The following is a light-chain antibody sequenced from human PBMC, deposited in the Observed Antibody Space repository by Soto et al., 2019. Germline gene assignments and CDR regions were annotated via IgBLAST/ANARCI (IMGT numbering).Light chain of an antibody. CDR2: KIS. J-gene: IGKJ4*01. Sequence: DIVLTQTPLSSPVTLGQAASISCRSSQSLIHRDGNTYLSWLQQRPGQPPRLLLYKISTRFSGVPDRFSGRGAGTDFTLKISSVEAEDVRVYYCMQATQFPVTFGGGTKVVI. CDR3: MQATQFPVT. V-gene: IGKV2-24*01. CDR1: QSLIHRDGNTY.